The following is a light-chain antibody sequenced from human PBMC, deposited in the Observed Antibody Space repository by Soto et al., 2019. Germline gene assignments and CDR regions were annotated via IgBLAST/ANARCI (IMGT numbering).Light chain of an antibody. Sequence: EIVLTQSPGTLSLAPGERATLSCRASQSLDSSYFSWYQQIPGQAPRLLMYGTSSRETGILDRFSGSGSGTEFTLTISRLEPEDVAVYYCQHYDASKWTFGQGTKVDIK. J-gene: IGKJ1*01. CDR2: GTS. CDR1: QSLDSSY. V-gene: IGKV3-20*01. CDR3: QHYDASKWT.